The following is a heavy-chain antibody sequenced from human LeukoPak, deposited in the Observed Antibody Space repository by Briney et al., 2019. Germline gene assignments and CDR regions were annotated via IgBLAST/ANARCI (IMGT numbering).Heavy chain of an antibody. CDR2: IRYDGSSE. CDR1: GFTFSGYG. D-gene: IGHD6-19*01. V-gene: IGHV3-30*02. J-gene: IGHJ4*02. CDR3: AKDWSYSGWSYYFDY. Sequence: GGSLRLSCAASGFTFSGYGMHWVRQAPGKGLEWVAFIRYDGSSEYYADSVKGRFTIPRDNSKHTLYLQINSLRAEDTAVYYCAKDWSYSGWSYYFDYWGQGTLVTVSS.